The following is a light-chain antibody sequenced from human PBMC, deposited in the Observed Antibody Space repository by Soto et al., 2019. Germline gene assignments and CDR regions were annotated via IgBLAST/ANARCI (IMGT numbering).Light chain of an antibody. J-gene: IGKJ1*01. V-gene: IGKV3-20*01. CDR2: GAS. Sequence: EIVLPQSPGTLSLSPGERATLSCRASQSVSSSYLAWYQQKPGQAPRLLIYGASSRATGIPDRFSGSGSGTDFTLTISRLEPEDFAVYYCQEDGSSRTFGQGTKVEI. CDR3: QEDGSSRT. CDR1: QSVSSSY.